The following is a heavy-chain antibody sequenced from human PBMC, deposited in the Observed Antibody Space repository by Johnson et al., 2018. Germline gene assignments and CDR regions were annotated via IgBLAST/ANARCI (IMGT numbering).Heavy chain of an antibody. CDR1: GVTLSNCI. D-gene: IGHD6-25*01. J-gene: IGHJ3*02. CDR3: GREAYSSGRAGIFAI. V-gene: IGHV3-30-3*01. CDR2: ISHDEIDK. Sequence: QVQLVESGGGVVQPGTSLRLSCGVSGVTLSNCIMHWVRQAPGKGLEWVALISHDEIDKQYGDSAKDRFTISRDISKNTVDLQMNSLRDEEKAVYYCGREAYSSGRAGIFAIWGQGTMVTVSS.